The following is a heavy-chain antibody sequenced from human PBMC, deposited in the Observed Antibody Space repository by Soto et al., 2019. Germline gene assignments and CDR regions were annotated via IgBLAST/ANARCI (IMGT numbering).Heavy chain of an antibody. J-gene: IGHJ4*02. Sequence: PGGSLRLSCAASGFTFSDYKMNWVRQAPGKGLEWASSISGNSNYIYYADSLQGRFTISRDNAKNLLHLQMNSLRAEDTATYYCAREPVGATKYDFWGQGALVTVSS. D-gene: IGHD1-26*01. V-gene: IGHV3-21*06. CDR1: GFTFSDYK. CDR2: ISGNSNYI. CDR3: AREPVGATKYDF.